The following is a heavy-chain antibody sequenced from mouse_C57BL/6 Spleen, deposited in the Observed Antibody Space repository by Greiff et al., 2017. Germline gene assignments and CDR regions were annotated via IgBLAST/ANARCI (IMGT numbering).Heavy chain of an antibody. J-gene: IGHJ2*01. CDR1: GYTFTDYY. CDR3: ARAPLLLREGYYFDY. CDR2: IFPGSGST. D-gene: IGHD1-1*01. Sequence: QVQLKESGPELVKPGASVKISCKASGYTFTDYYINWVKQRPGQGLEWIGWIFPGSGSTYYNEKFKGKATLTVDKSSSTAYMLLSSLTSEDSAVYFCARAPLLLREGYYFDYWGQGTTLTVSS. V-gene: IGHV1-75*01.